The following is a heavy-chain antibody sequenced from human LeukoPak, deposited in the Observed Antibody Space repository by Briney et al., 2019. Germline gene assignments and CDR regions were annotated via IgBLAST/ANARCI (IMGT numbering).Heavy chain of an antibody. Sequence: ASVRVSCKASGYTFIGYYMHWVRQAPGQGLEWMGWINPNSGGTNYAQKFQGRVTMTGDTSISTAYMELSRLRSDDTAVYYCARDLFAAAAGTQNWFDPWGQGTLVTVSS. CDR2: INPNSGGT. V-gene: IGHV1-2*02. CDR3: ARDLFAAAAGTQNWFDP. J-gene: IGHJ5*02. D-gene: IGHD6-13*01. CDR1: GYTFIGYY.